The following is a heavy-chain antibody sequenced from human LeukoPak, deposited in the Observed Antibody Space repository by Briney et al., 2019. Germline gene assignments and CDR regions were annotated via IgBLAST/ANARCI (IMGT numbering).Heavy chain of an antibody. Sequence: GGSLRLSCAASGFSFSFYGMHWVRQAPGKGLEWVAVLWYDGTNKYYADSVKGRFTVSRDTSKNTLYLQMNSLRAEDTAVYYCARDVNPRGYSYGLVDWGQGTLVTVSS. J-gene: IGHJ4*02. V-gene: IGHV3-33*01. CDR1: GFSFSFYG. CDR2: LWYDGTNK. CDR3: ARDVNPRGYSYGLVD. D-gene: IGHD5-18*01.